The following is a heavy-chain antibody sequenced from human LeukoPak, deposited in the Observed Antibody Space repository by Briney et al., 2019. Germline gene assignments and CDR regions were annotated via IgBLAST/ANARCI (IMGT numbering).Heavy chain of an antibody. CDR3: ARFLGANGNG. D-gene: IGHD3-3*01. J-gene: IGHJ4*02. CDR1: GGTFSSYA. CDR2: IIPIFGTA. V-gene: IGHV1-69*05. Sequence: SVKGSCKASGGTFSSYAISWVRQAPGQGLEWMGRIIPIFGTANYAQKFQGRVTITTDESTSTAYMELSSLRSEDTAVYYCARFLGANGNGWGQGTLVTVSS.